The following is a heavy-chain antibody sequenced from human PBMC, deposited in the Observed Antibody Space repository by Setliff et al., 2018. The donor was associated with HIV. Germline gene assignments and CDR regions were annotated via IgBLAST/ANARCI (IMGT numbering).Heavy chain of an antibody. J-gene: IGHJ5*02. CDR1: GASVRSGDH. V-gene: IGHV4-34*01. CDR2: ITPSGAT. D-gene: IGHD5-18*01. Sequence: SETLSLTCTVSGASVRSGDHWSWVRQAPGKGLEWIGEITPSGATNYLPSLKSRVTMSLDTSKNQFSLKMTSVTAADTALYYCSNWNTTIDEDAWGQGTLVTVSS. CDR3: SNWNTTIDEDA.